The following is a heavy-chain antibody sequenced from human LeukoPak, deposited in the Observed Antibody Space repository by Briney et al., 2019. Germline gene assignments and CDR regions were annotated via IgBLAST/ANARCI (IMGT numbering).Heavy chain of an antibody. V-gene: IGHV1-8*01. J-gene: IGHJ6*03. CDR3: ARRLWLRLGHPPYYYYYYMDV. Sequence: ASVKVSCKASGYTFISYDISWVRQATGQGLEWMGWMNPNNDNTGYAQKFQGRVTMTRNTSISTAYMELSSLRSEDTAVYYCARRLWLRLGHPPYYYYYYMDVWGKGTTVTISS. CDR1: GYTFISYD. CDR2: MNPNNDNT. D-gene: IGHD5-12*01.